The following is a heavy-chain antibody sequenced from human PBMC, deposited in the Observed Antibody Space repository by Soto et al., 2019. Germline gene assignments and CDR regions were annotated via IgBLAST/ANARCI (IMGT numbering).Heavy chain of an antibody. CDR2: IDWEEEK. CDR1: GFSLSRKLMS. Sequence: SGPTLVNPKQTLVLTCAFSGFSLSRKLMSVSWILQPPGKSLELLALIDWEEEKFYSPSLRTRLTVSKDTSKSQVVLTLTNVEPADTATYYCTRSTNWNYEYYFECWGKGTRVTVSS. V-gene: IGHV2-70*01. CDR3: TRSTNWNYEYYFEC. J-gene: IGHJ4*02. D-gene: IGHD1-7*01.